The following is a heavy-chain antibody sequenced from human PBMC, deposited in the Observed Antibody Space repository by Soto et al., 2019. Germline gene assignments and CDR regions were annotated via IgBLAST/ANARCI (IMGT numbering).Heavy chain of an antibody. V-gene: IGHV3-48*02. Sequence: EVQLVESGGGLVQPGGSLRLSCDASGFTFSSYSMNWVRQAPGKGLEWVSYISRSGSTIYYAGSVRGRFSISRDNAENSLYLHMNSLRDEDTAVYYCARGHTSGHLFDYWGQGTLFTVSS. D-gene: IGHD3-22*01. CDR1: GFTFSSYS. CDR2: ISRSGSTI. J-gene: IGHJ4*02. CDR3: ARGHTSGHLFDY.